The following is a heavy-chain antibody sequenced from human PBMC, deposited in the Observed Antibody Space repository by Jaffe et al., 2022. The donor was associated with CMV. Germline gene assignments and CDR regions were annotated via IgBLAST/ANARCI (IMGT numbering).Heavy chain of an antibody. CDR1: GFTFSSYG. D-gene: IGHD4-17*01. Sequence: QVQLVESGGGVVQPGRSLRLSCAASGFTFSSYGMHWVRQAPGKGLEWVAVIWYDGSNKYYADSVKGRFTISRDNSKNTLYLQMNSLRAEDTAVYYCAREERYGDYEDYWGQGTLVTVSS. V-gene: IGHV3-33*01. CDR2: IWYDGSNK. CDR3: AREERYGDYEDY. J-gene: IGHJ4*02.